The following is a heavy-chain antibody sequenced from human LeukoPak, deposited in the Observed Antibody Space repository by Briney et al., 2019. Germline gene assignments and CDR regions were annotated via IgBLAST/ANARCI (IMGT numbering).Heavy chain of an antibody. J-gene: IGHJ3*02. Sequence: VASVKVSCKASGFTFTSSAVRWVRQARGQRLEWIGWIVVGSGNTNYAQKFQERVTITRDMSTSTAYMELSSLRSEDTAVYYCAADGVLGDAFDIWGQGTMVTVSS. D-gene: IGHD2-8*01. CDR2: IVVGSGNT. CDR3: AADGVLGDAFDI. V-gene: IGHV1-58*01. CDR1: GFTFTSSA.